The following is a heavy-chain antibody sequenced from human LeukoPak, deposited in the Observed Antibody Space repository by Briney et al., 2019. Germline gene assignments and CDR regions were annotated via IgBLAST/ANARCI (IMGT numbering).Heavy chain of an antibody. CDR3: AGVGGARVY. CDR2: ISSDGSTT. J-gene: IGHJ4*02. V-gene: IGHV3-74*01. Sequence: GGSLRLSCAASGFTFSSYWMHWVRQAPGKGLVWVSRISSDGSTTIYADSVKDRFTISRDNAKNTLYLQMNSLRAEDTAVYYCAGVGGARVYWGQGTLVTVSS. D-gene: IGHD1-26*01. CDR1: GFTFSSYW.